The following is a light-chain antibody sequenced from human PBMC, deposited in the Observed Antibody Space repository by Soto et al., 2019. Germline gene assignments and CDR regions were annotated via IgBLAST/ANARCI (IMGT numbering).Light chain of an antibody. Sequence: QSVLTQPAAVSGSPGQSITISCTGTSSDVGGYDSVSWYQQHPGKAPKLMIYQVSNRPSGVSNRFSGSKSGNTAALTISGLQAEDEADYYCSSYRASSDSYVFGTATQLTVL. CDR3: SSYRASSDSYV. V-gene: IGLV2-14*01. CDR1: SSDVGGYDS. CDR2: QVS. J-gene: IGLJ1*01.